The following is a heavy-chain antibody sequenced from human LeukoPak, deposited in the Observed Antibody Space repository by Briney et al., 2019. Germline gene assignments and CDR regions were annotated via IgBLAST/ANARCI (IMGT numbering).Heavy chain of an antibody. CDR3: ARAKRDYYDNSGYESYYNYMDV. V-gene: IGHV4-38-2*02. J-gene: IGHJ6*03. D-gene: IGHD3-22*01. CDR1: GYSISSGYY. CDR2: IYQNGDT. Sequence: SETLSLTCTVSGYSISSGYYWGWIRQPPGNGLEWIGAIYQNGDTYHNPSLKSRVTISLDTSKNQFSLRLNSVTAADTAVYYCARAKRDYYDNSGYESYYNYMDVWGKGTTVTVSS.